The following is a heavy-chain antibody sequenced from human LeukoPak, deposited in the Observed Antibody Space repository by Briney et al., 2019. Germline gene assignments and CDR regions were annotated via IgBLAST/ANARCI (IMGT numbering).Heavy chain of an antibody. CDR2: ITGSATTT. V-gene: IGHV3-48*01. Sequence: GGSLRLSCATSGFTFNTFGMHWVRQAPGKGLEWVSYITGSATTTYYADSVKGRFTISRDNGKNSLYLRMNSLRAEDTSVYYCARDVGYRSWFDPWGQGTLVIVSS. J-gene: IGHJ5*02. D-gene: IGHD5-18*01. CDR1: GFTFNTFG. CDR3: ARDVGYRSWFDP.